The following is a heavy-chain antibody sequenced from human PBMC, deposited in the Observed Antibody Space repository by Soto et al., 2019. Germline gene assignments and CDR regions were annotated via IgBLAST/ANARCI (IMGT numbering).Heavy chain of an antibody. D-gene: IGHD3-22*01. CDR1: GGTFSSYA. CDR3: ARDRSVTMIVVGDAFDI. J-gene: IGHJ3*02. Sequence: QVQLVQSGAEVKKPGSSVKVSCKASGGTFSSYAISWVRQAPGQGLEWMGGIIPIFGTANYAQKFQGRVTITADESTSTAYRELSSVRSEDTGVYYCARDRSVTMIVVGDAFDIWGQGTMVTVSS. V-gene: IGHV1-69*12. CDR2: IIPIFGTA.